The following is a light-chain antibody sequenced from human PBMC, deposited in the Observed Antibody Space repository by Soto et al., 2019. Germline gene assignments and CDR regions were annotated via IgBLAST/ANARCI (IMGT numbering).Light chain of an antibody. Sequence: DIQMTQSPSSLSASVGDRVTITCRASQGIGNDLGWYQQKPGKAPKRLVYGASSLQSGVPSRFSGSGSGTEFTLTISSLQPEDFVTYYCLQHNSYPRTFGQGTKVEIK. CDR1: QGIGND. J-gene: IGKJ1*01. V-gene: IGKV1-17*01. CDR3: LQHNSYPRT. CDR2: GAS.